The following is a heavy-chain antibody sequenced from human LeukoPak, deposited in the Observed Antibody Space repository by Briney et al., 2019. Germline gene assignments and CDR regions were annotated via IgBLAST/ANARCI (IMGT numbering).Heavy chain of an antibody. CDR1: GFTFSSYS. CDR3: ARDRLVIAVAIKFDY. J-gene: IGHJ4*02. Sequence: GGSLRLSCAASGFTFSSYSMNWVRQAPGKGPEWVSSISSSSSYIYYADSVKGRFTISRDNAKNSLYLQMNSLRAEDTAVYYCARDRLVIAVAIKFDYWGQGTLVTVSS. V-gene: IGHV3-21*01. D-gene: IGHD6-19*01. CDR2: ISSSSSYI.